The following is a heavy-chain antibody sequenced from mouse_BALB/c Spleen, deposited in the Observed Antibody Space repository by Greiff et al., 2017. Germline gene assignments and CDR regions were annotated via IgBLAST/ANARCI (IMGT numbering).Heavy chain of an antibody. CDR2: ISSGSSTT. V-gene: IGHV5-17*02. CDR1: GFTFSSFG. CDR3: ARGLRCFDY. D-gene: IGHD3-3*01. J-gene: IGHJ2*01. Sequence: EVKLVESGGGLVQPGGSRKLSCAASGFTFSSFGMHWVRQAPEKGLEWVAYISSGSSTTYYADTVKGRFTISRDNPKNTLFLQMTSLRSEDTAMYYCARGLRCFDYWGQGTTLTVSS.